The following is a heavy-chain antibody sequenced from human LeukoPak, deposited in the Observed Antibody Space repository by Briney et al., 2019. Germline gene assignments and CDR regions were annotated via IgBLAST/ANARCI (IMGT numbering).Heavy chain of an antibody. CDR3: ARENYYDSSGYYYPDAFDI. J-gene: IGHJ3*02. Sequence: GGSLRLSCAASGFTFSSYSMNWVRQAPGKGLEWVSSISSSSSYIYYADSVKGRFTISRDNAKNSLYLQMNSLRAEDTAVYYCARENYYDSSGYYYPDAFDIWGQGTMVTVSS. D-gene: IGHD3-22*01. CDR2: ISSSSSYI. V-gene: IGHV3-21*01. CDR1: GFTFSSYS.